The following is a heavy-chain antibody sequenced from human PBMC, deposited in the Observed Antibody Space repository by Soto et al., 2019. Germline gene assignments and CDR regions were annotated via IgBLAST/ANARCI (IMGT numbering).Heavy chain of an antibody. CDR2: ISYDATKK. CDR1: EFSFRSYG. J-gene: IGHJ4*02. CDR3: ARDVEVAVTGNFDY. D-gene: IGHD2-15*01. V-gene: IGHV3-30*03. Sequence: QVQLVESGGGVVQPGRSLRLSCAASEFSFRSYGMHWVRQAPGKGLEWVALISYDATKKYYADSVKGRLTISRDNSKNTLYLQMTGLRAEDTAVYYCARDVEVAVTGNFDYWGQGTLVTVSS.